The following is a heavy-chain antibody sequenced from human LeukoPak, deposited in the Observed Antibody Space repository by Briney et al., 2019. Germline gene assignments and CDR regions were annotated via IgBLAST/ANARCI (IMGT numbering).Heavy chain of an antibody. CDR1: GGSFSGYY. CDR2: INHSGST. V-gene: IGHV4-34*01. J-gene: IGHJ4*02. Sequence: SETLSLTCAVYGGSFSGYYWSWIRQPPGKGLEWIGEINHSGSTNYNPSLKSRVTISVDTSKNQFSLKLSSVTAADTAVYYCARDGLGDYYVYDYWGQGTLVTVSS. CDR3: ARDGLGDYYVYDY. D-gene: IGHD4-17*01.